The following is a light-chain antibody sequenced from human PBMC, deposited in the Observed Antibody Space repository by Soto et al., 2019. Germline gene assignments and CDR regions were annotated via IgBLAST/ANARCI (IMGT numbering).Light chain of an antibody. CDR2: EVS. CDR3: SSYTSSSTRV. Sequence: QSVLTQPASVSGSPGQSITISCTGTSSDVGAYDFVSWYQQHPDKAPKLMIYEVSNRPSGVSNRFSGSKSVNTATLTISGLQAEDAADYYCSSYTSSSTRVFGTGTQVTVL. J-gene: IGLJ1*01. CDR1: SSDVGAYDF. V-gene: IGLV2-14*03.